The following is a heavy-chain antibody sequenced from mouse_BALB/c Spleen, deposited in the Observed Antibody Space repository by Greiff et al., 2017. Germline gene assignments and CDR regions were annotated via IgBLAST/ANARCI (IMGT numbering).Heavy chain of an antibody. Sequence: EVQLKQSGAELVRSGASVKLSCTASGFNIKDYYMHWVKQRPEQGLEWIGWIDPENGDTEYAPKFQGKATMTADTSSNTAYLQLSSLTSEDTAVYYCNAGSSGNFDYWGQGTTLTVSS. CDR3: NAGSSGNFDY. CDR2: IDPENGDT. V-gene: IGHV14-4*02. J-gene: IGHJ2*01. CDR1: GFNIKDYY. D-gene: IGHD3-1*01.